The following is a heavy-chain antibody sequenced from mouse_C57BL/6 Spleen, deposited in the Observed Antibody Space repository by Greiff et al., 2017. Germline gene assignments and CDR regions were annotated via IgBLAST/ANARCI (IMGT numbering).Heavy chain of an antibody. J-gene: IGHJ2*01. CDR3: ARGAYYYGSSYGDY. CDR2: INPGSGGT. Sequence: VQRVESGAELVRPGTSVKVSCKASGYAFTNYLIEWVKQRPGQGLEWIGVINPGSGGTNYNAKFKGQATLTADKSSSTSYMQLSSLTSEDSAVYISARGAYYYGSSYGDYWGQGTTLTVSS. CDR1: GYAFTNYL. V-gene: IGHV1-54*01. D-gene: IGHD1-1*01.